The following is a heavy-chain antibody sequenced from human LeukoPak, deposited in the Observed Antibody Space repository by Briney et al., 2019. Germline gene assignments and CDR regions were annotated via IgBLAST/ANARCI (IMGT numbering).Heavy chain of an antibody. CDR3: ARGGIAARPTSGYFDY. CDR2: IYTSGST. V-gene: IGHV4-4*07. D-gene: IGHD6-6*01. Sequence: TETXSLTCTVSGGSISSYYWSWIRQSAGKGLEWIGRIYTSGSTNYNPSLKSRVTMSVDTSKNQFSLKLSSVTAADTAVYYCARGGIAARPTSGYFDYWGQGTLVTVSS. J-gene: IGHJ4*02. CDR1: GGSISSYY.